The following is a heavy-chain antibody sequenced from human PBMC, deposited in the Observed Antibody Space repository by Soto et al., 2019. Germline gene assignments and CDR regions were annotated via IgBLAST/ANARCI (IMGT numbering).Heavy chain of an antibody. CDR1: GGSISSGDYY. CDR2: IYYRGST. V-gene: IGHV4-30-4*01. CDR3: AREAYYYDSSFDD. D-gene: IGHD3-22*01. J-gene: IGHJ4*02. Sequence: SETLSLTCTVSGGSISSGDYYWSWIRQPPGKGLEWIGYIYYRGSTSYNPSLKSRVTISVDTSKNQFSLKLSSVTAADTAVYYCAREAYYYDSSFDDWGQGTLLTVST.